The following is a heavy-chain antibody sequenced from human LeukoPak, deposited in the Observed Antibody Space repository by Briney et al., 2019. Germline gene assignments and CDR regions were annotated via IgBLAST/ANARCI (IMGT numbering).Heavy chain of an antibody. D-gene: IGHD1-26*01. J-gene: IGHJ5*02. Sequence: PSETLSLTCTVSGGSISSSSYYWGWIRQPPGEGLEWIGSIYYSGSTYYNPSLKSRVTISVDMSKNQFSLKLSSVTAADTAVYYCARHKWELRTDWFDPWGQGTLVTVSS. V-gene: IGHV4-39*01. CDR3: ARHKWELRTDWFDP. CDR1: GGSISSSSYY. CDR2: IYYSGST.